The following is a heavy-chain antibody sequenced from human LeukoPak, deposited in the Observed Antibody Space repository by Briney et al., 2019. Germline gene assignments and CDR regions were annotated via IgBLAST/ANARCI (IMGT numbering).Heavy chain of an antibody. CDR1: GFTFSSYS. CDR3: ARDNPDYGDAIDY. V-gene: IGHV3-21*01. J-gene: IGHJ4*02. CDR2: ISSSSSYI. Sequence: GGSLRLSCAASGFTFSSYSMNWVRQAPGKGLEWVSSISSSSSYIYYADSVKGRFTISRDNAKNSLYLQMNSLRAEDTAVYYCARDNPDYGDAIDYWGQGTLVTVPS. D-gene: IGHD4-17*01.